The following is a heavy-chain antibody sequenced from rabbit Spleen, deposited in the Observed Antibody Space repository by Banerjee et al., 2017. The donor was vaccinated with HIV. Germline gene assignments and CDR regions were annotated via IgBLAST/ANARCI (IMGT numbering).Heavy chain of an antibody. CDR2: LNIATGKS. D-gene: IGHD1-1*01. J-gene: IGHJ4*01. Sequence: QEQLVESGGGLVQPEGSLTLTCKASGVSFSDKDVMCWVRQAPGKGLEWITCLNIATGKSVYASWVSGRFIMSRTSSTTVTLQVTSLTAADTATYFCARDLTGVIGWNFGWWGPGTLGHRL. CDR1: GVSFSDKDV. V-gene: IGHV1S45*01. CDR3: ARDLTGVIGWNFGW.